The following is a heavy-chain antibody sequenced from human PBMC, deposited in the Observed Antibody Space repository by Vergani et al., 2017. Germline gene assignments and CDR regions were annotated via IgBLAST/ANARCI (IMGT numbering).Heavy chain of an antibody. CDR1: GFTFTAHG. CDR2: ISGQNFRT. D-gene: IGHD3-10*01. J-gene: IGHJ5*02. V-gene: IGHV3-23*01. Sequence: EVQLLESGGGSAQPGESLRLSCVASGFTFTAHGLHWVRQAPGKGLEWVSGISGQNFRTHYADPVKGRFTISRDNSNNTMYLQMNNLRPEDTATYYCVKGAFAGTPNNWLEPWGQGAQVTVSA. CDR3: VKGAFAGTPNNWLEP.